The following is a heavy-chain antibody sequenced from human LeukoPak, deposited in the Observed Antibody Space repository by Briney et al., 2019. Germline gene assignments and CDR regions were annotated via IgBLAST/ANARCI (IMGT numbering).Heavy chain of an antibody. CDR1: GFTVSSND. V-gene: IGHV3-66*01. J-gene: IGHJ3*02. Sequence: PGGSLRLSGAASGFTVSSNDMSWVRQAPGKGLEWVSIIYSGGSTYYADSVKGRFTISRDNSKNTLYLQMNSLRAEDTAVYYCARDLIGYCTSTSCYDAAFDIWGQGTMVTVSS. CDR3: ARDLIGYCTSTSCYDAAFDI. CDR2: IYSGGST. D-gene: IGHD2-2*01.